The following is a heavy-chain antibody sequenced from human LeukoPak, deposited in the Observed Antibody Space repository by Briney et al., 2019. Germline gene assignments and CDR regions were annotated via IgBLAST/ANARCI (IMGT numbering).Heavy chain of an antibody. CDR3: ARHGPLRFLEWLPRVGGVFDI. V-gene: IGHV4-34*01. D-gene: IGHD3-3*01. Sequence: LRLSCAASGFTFSSYGMHWVRQAPGKGLEWIGEINHSGSTNYNPSLKSRVTISVDTSKNQFSLKLSSVTAAGTAVYYCARHGPLRFLEWLPRVGGVFDIWGQGTMVPVSS. CDR1: GFTFSSYG. CDR2: INHSGST. J-gene: IGHJ3*02.